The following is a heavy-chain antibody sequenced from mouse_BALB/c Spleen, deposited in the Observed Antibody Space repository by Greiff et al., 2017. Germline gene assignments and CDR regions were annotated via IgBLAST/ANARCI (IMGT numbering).Heavy chain of an antibody. CDR2: ISSGGGST. J-gene: IGHJ2*01. V-gene: IGHV5-12-1*01. CDR1: GFAFSSYD. Sequence: EVQRVESGGGLVKPGGSLKLSCAASGFAFSSYDMSWVRQTPEKRLEWVAYISSGGGSTYYPDTVKGRFTISRDNAKNTLYLQMSSLKSEDTAMYYCARGDPPFDYWGQGTTLTVSS. CDR3: ARGDPPFDY.